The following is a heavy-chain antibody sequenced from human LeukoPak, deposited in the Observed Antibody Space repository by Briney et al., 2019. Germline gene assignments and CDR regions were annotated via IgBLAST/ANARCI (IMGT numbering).Heavy chain of an antibody. CDR2: ISSTSTDI. V-gene: IGHV3-21*01. CDR3: ARGESLLDY. CDR1: GFTFSRFT. Sequence: GGSLRLSCAASGFTFSRFTMNWVRQAPGKGLEWVSSISSTSTDIYYADSVKGRFTIYRDNAKNSLYLQMSTLRAEDTAVYCCARGESLLDYWGQGTLVTVSS. J-gene: IGHJ4*02. D-gene: IGHD1-26*01.